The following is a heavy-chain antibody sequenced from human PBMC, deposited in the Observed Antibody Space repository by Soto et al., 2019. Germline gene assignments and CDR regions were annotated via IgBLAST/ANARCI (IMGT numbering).Heavy chain of an antibody. Sequence: GGSLILSCAASGFHFSSYAMHWVRQAPGKGLEWVAVISYDGSNKYYADSVKGRFTISRDNSKNTLYLQMNSLRAEDTAVYYCARGDPYYDSSGSVDYWGQGTLVTVSS. D-gene: IGHD3-22*01. CDR3: ARGDPYYDSSGSVDY. V-gene: IGHV3-30-3*01. CDR1: GFHFSSYA. CDR2: ISYDGSNK. J-gene: IGHJ4*02.